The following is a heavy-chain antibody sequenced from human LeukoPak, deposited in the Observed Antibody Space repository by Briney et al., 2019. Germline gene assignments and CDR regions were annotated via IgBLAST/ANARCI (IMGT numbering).Heavy chain of an antibody. Sequence: GGSLRLSCAVSGFTFSTYSMNWVRQAPGKGLVWVSRINSDGSSTSYADSVRGRFSISRDNAKNTLYLQMNSLRAEDTAVYYCARGLSGYASSLGYWGQGTLVTVSA. CDR2: INSDGSST. D-gene: IGHD6-6*01. J-gene: IGHJ4*02. V-gene: IGHV3-74*01. CDR1: GFTFSTYS. CDR3: ARGLSGYASSLGY.